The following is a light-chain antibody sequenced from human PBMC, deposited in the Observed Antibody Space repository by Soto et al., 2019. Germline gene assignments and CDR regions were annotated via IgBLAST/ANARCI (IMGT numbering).Light chain of an antibody. J-gene: IGKJ2*01. CDR1: QRVSSY. CDR3: QQRSKWPRWYT. V-gene: IGKV3-11*01. CDR2: DAS. Sequence: EIVLTQSPATLSLSPGERATLSCRASQRVSSYLAWYQQKPGQAPRLLIYDASNRATGIPARFSGSGSGTDFTLTISSLEPEDFSVYYRQQRSKWPRWYTCGLGTKLEIK.